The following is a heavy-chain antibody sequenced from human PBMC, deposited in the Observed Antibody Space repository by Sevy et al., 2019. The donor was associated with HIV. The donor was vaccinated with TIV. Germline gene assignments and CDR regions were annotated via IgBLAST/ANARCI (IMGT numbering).Heavy chain of an antibody. Sequence: GGSLRLSCVASGFTFSSYSMNWVRQAPGKGLEWVSYISSSSSTIYYADSVKGRFTISRDNAKNSLYLQMNSLRAEDTAVYYCARDRPYYDFWSGHSIYYYYYGMDVWGQGTTVTVSS. CDR3: ARDRPYYDFWSGHSIYYYYYGMDV. D-gene: IGHD3-3*01. V-gene: IGHV3-48*01. CDR2: ISSSSSTI. CDR1: GFTFSSYS. J-gene: IGHJ6*02.